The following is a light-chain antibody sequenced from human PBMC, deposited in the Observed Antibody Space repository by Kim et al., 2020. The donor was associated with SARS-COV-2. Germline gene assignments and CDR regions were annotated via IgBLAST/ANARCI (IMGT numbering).Light chain of an antibody. CDR2: EDN. CDR3: QYYDSSNHWV. J-gene: IGLJ3*02. Sequence: KTVPISCTRSSGSIASNYVKWYHQRPRSSPPTVIYEDNQSRSGVPDRLSGSIDSSSNSASIIISGLTTEEEADYYCQYYDSSNHWVFGGGTKLTVL. CDR1: SGSIASNY. V-gene: IGLV6-57*01.